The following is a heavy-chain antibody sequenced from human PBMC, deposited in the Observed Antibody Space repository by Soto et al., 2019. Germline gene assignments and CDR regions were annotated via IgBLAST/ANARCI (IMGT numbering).Heavy chain of an antibody. CDR2: IDPSDSYT. D-gene: IGHD3-22*01. Sequence: GESLKISCKASGYSFATYWISWVRQVPGKGLEWMGRIDPSDSYTNYSPSFQGHVTISADKSISTAYLHWSSLKASDTAIYYCARVETYYYDSSGYYYDYWGQGTQVTVSS. J-gene: IGHJ4*02. V-gene: IGHV5-10-1*01. CDR1: GYSFATYW. CDR3: ARVETYYYDSSGYYYDY.